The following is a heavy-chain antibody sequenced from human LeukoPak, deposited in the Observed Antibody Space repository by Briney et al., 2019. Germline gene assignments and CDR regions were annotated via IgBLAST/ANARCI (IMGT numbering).Heavy chain of an antibody. Sequence: ASVKVSCKASGYTFTSYYMHWVRQAPGQGLEWMGIINPSGGSTSYAQKFQGRVTTTRDTSTSTVYMELSSLRSEDTAVYYCARGGIVGATFFAFDIWGQGTMVTVSS. V-gene: IGHV1-46*03. J-gene: IGHJ3*02. CDR2: INPSGGST. D-gene: IGHD1-26*01. CDR1: GYTFTSYY. CDR3: ARGGIVGATFFAFDI.